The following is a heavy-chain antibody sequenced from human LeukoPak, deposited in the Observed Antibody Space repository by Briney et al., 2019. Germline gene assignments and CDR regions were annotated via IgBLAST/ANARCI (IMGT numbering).Heavy chain of an antibody. CDR1: GGSLSSYY. CDR2: IYYSGST. V-gene: IGHV4-59*01. D-gene: IGHD2-15*01. Sequence: SETLSLTCTVSGGSLSSYYWSWIRQPPGKGLEWIGYIYYSGSTNYNPSLKSRVTISVDTSKNRFSLKLSSVTAADTAVYYCARPHYCSGGSCYHFDPWGQGTLVTVSS. CDR3: ARPHYCSGGSCYHFDP. J-gene: IGHJ5*02.